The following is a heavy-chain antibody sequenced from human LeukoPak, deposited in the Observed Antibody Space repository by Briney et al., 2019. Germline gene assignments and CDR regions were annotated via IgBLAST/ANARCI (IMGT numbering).Heavy chain of an antibody. D-gene: IGHD3-10*01. CDR3: ARLIMVRGASDYYYYYMDV. J-gene: IGHJ6*03. Sequence: GESLKISCNGSGYSFTSYWIGWVRQLPGKGLEWMGIIYPGDSDTRYSPSFQGQVTISADKSISTAYLQWSSLKASDTAMYYCARLIMVRGASDYYYYYMDVWGKGTTVTVS. CDR1: GYSFTSYW. V-gene: IGHV5-51*01. CDR2: IYPGDSDT.